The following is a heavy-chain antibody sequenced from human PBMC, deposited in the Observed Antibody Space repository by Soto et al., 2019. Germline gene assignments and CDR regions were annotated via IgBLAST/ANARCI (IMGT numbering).Heavy chain of an antibody. J-gene: IGHJ4*02. CDR3: AKLGVVITTMVTG. CDR2: ISGSGGST. D-gene: IGHD3-22*01. CDR1: GFTFSSYA. V-gene: IGHV3-23*01. Sequence: GGSLRLSCAASGFTFSSYAMSWVRQGPGKGLEWVSSISGSGGSTYYADSVKGRFTISRDNSKNTLNLQLNSLRAEDTAVYYCAKLGVVITTMVTGWGQGTLVTVS.